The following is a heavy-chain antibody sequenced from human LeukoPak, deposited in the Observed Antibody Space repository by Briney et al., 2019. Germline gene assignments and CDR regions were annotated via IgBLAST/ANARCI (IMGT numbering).Heavy chain of an antibody. V-gene: IGHV3-23*01. J-gene: IGHJ3*02. D-gene: IGHD1-26*01. CDR1: GFTFSSYA. CDR3: ARYRFVVGATDSFDM. Sequence: GGSLRLSCAASGFTFSSYAMSWVRQAPGKGLEWVSAISTSGVSTHYADSVKGRFTISIDNSKNTLYLQMNSLRAEDTAVYYCARYRFVVGATDSFDMWGQGTTVTVSS. CDR2: ISTSGVST.